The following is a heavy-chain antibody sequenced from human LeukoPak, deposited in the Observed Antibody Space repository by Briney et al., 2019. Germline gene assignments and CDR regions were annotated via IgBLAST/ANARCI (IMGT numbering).Heavy chain of an antibody. CDR2: FDYNSGRI. V-gene: IGHV3-9*01. Sequence: GGSRRLSCAVSGFTFVNYAIHWVRQAPGKGLEWVSGFDYNSGRIDYADSVKGRFTISRDNAKNSLYLQMNSLRVEDTALYYCTKDVTPGGADVWGQGTTVTVSS. CDR3: TKDVTPGGADV. D-gene: IGHD1-14*01. J-gene: IGHJ6*02. CDR1: GFTFVNYA.